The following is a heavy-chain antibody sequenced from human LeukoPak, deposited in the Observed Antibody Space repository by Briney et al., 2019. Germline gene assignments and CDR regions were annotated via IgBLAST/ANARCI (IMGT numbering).Heavy chain of an antibody. CDR2: IYPGDSDT. V-gene: IGHV5-51*01. Sequence: GESLKISCKGSGYSFTSYWIGWVRQMPGKGLEWMGIIYPGDSDTRYSPSFQGQVTISADKSISTAYLQWSSLKASDTAMYYCARGESNQKLARGDCFDYWGQGTLVTVSS. CDR1: GYSFTSYW. J-gene: IGHJ4*02. CDR3: ARGESNQKLARGDCFDY. D-gene: IGHD3-10*01.